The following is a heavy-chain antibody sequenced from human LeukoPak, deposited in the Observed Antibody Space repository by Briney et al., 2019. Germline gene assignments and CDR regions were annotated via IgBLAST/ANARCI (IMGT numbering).Heavy chain of an antibody. CDR3: ARDRITMVRGVESNWFDP. V-gene: IGHV3-7*01. Sequence: GGSLRLSCAASGFTFSSYWMSWVRQAPGKGLEWVANIKQDGSEKYYVDSVKGRFTISRDNAKNSLYLQMNSLRAEDTAVYYCARDRITMVRGVESNWFDPWGQGTLVTVSS. D-gene: IGHD3-10*01. CDR1: GFTFSSYW. J-gene: IGHJ5*02. CDR2: IKQDGSEK.